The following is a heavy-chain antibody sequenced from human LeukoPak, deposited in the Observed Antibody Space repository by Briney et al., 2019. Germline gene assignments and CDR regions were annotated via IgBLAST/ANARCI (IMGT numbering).Heavy chain of an antibody. Sequence: PSETLSLTCTVSGGSISSSSYYWGWIRQPPGKGLEWIGSIYYSGSTYYNPSLKSRVTISVATSKSQFSLKLSSVTAADTAVYYCASITLRVLDYWGQGTLVTVSS. CDR3: ASITLRVLDY. J-gene: IGHJ4*02. CDR1: GGSISSSSYY. CDR2: IYYSGST. D-gene: IGHD3-3*01. V-gene: IGHV4-39*01.